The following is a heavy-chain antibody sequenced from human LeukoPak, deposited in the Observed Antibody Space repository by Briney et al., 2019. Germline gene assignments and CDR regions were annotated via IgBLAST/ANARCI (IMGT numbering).Heavy chain of an antibody. J-gene: IGHJ5*01. CDR1: GFTFSSYW. CDR3: ATGGVASARPDS. CDR2: LERSGGNT. V-gene: IGHV3-23*01. Sequence: GGSLRLSCAASGFTFSSYWMSWVRQAPGKGLDWVSSLERSGGNTYYADSVKGRFTISRDSSRNTLFLQMISLKVEDTAVYYCATGGVASARPDSWGQGTLVTVSS. D-gene: IGHD6-13*01.